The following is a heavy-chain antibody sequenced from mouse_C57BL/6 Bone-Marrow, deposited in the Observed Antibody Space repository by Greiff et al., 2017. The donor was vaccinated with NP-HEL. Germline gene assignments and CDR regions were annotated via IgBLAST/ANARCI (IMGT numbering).Heavy chain of an antibody. V-gene: IGHV14-2*01. CDR3: DRGTTVVEYLAY. D-gene: IGHD1-1*01. CDR2: IDPEDGET. Sequence: VQLQQSGAELVKPGASVKLSCTASGFNFKDYYMHWVKQRTEQGLEWIGRIDPEDGETTYAPKFQGKATITADTSSNTDYMQLSSLTSENTAVYYCDRGTTVVEYLAYWGQGNLVTVSA. J-gene: IGHJ3*01. CDR1: GFNFKDYY.